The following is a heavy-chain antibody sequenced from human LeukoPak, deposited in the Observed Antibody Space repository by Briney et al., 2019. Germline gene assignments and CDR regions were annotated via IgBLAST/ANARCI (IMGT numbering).Heavy chain of an antibody. Sequence: GGSLRLSCAASGFTFSRYEMSWVRQAPGKGLEWVSYISSSGGTMYYADSVKGRFTISRDNAKNSLYLQMNSLRDEDTAVYYCARSGGHLDYWGQGTLVTVSS. CDR2: ISSSGGTM. D-gene: IGHD1-26*01. CDR3: ARSGGHLDY. J-gene: IGHJ4*02. V-gene: IGHV3-48*03. CDR1: GFTFSRYE.